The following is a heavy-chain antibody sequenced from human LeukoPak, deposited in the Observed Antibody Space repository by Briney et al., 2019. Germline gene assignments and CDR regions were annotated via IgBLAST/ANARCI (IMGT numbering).Heavy chain of an antibody. CDR3: ARGMSGSCDY. CDR1: GCTFTTYW. D-gene: IGHD1-26*01. J-gene: IGHJ4*02. CDR2: IKSDGSAM. Sequence: PGGSLRLSCAASGCTFTTYWMTWVRQPPGKGREWVAIIKSDGSAMFYVDSVKGRFTISRDNAKNSLHLQMNSLRAEDTAIYYCARGMSGSCDYWGQGPLVTVSS. V-gene: IGHV3-7*05.